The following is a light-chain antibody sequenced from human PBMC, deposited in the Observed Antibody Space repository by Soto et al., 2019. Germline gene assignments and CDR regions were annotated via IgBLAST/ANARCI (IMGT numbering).Light chain of an antibody. Sequence: DIQLTQSPSFLSASEGDRVSITCLAIQVIINSFTWSQQKSGKAPKLLTYATSTFQSGVPSRFSGSRSGTEFTITISSLQPEDFATYYCQHVNSYRRHFGGVTKVAIK. V-gene: IGKV1-9*01. CDR2: ATS. CDR1: QVIINS. CDR3: QHVNSYRRH. J-gene: IGKJ4*01.